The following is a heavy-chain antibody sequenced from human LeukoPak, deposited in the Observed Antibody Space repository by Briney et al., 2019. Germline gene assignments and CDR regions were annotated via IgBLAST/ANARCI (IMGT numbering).Heavy chain of an antibody. CDR2: IRSKANSYAT. CDR3: VRVDNGGNYFDY. CDR1: GFTFSGPA. D-gene: IGHD4-23*01. V-gene: IGHV3-73*01. Sequence: GGSLRLSCAASGFTFSGPAMHWVRQASGKGLEWVGRIRSKANSYATAYAASVKGRFTISRDDSKNTAYLQMNSLKTEDTAVYYCVRVDNGGNYFDYWGQGTLVTVSS. J-gene: IGHJ4*02.